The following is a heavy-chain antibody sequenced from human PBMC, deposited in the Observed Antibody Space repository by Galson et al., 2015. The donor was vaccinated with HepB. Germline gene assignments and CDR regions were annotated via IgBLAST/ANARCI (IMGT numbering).Heavy chain of an antibody. CDR2: ISAYNGNT. CDR3: GRSSTAYLAFDY. CDR1: GYTFTSYG. J-gene: IGHJ4*02. D-gene: IGHD2-21*02. V-gene: IGHV1-18*01. Sequence: SVKVSCKASGYTFTSYGISWVRQAPGQGLEWMGWISAYNGNTNYAQKLQGRVTMTTDTSTSTAYMELRSLRSDDTAVYYCGRSSTAYLAFDYWGQGTLVTVSS.